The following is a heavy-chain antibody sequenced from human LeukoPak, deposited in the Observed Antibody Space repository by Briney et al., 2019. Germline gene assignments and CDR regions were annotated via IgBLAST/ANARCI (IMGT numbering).Heavy chain of an antibody. D-gene: IGHD3-10*01. J-gene: IGHJ4*02. CDR3: AKDMVRGVIQSAFDF. Sequence: PGGSLRLSCAASGFTFSSYAMIWVRQAPGKGLEWVSTISGSGGSTHYADSVNGRFTISRDSSKNTLHLQMNSLRVEDTAVYYCAKDMVRGVIQSAFDFWGQGTLVTVSS. CDR2: ISGSGGST. V-gene: IGHV3-23*01. CDR1: GFTFSSYA.